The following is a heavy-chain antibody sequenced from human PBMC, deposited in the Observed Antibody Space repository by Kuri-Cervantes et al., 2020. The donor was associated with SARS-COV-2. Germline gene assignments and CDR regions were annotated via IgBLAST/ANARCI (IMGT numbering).Heavy chain of an antibody. Sequence: SCKASGYTFTSYGISWVRQAPGKGLEWVANIKQDGSEKYYVDSVKGRFTISRDNAKNMLFLQMNSLRAEDTAVYYCVRDGDHWNFDYWGQGTLVTVSS. CDR1: GYTFTSYG. D-gene: IGHD1-1*01. CDR2: IKQDGSEK. J-gene: IGHJ4*02. V-gene: IGHV3-7*01. CDR3: VRDGDHWNFDY.